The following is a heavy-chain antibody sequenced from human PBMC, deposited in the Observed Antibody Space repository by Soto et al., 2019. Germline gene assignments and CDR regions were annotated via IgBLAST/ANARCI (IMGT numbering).Heavy chain of an antibody. CDR1: GGSISSGDYY. Sequence: PSETLSLTCTVSGGSISSGDYYWSWIRQPPGKGLEWIGYIYYSGSTYYNPSLKSRVTISVDTSKNQFSLKLSSVTAADTAVFYCARESSSWYSVSQGYYFDYWGQGTLVTVSS. CDR2: IYYSGST. V-gene: IGHV4-30-4*01. J-gene: IGHJ4*02. CDR3: ARESSSWYSVSQGYYFDY. D-gene: IGHD6-13*01.